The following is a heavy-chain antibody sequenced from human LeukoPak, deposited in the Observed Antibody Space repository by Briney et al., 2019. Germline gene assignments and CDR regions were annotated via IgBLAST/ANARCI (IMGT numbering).Heavy chain of an antibody. CDR2: INQEGSER. D-gene: IGHD1/OR15-1a*01. CDR1: GFTFSGWW. J-gene: IGHJ4*02. V-gene: IGHV3-7*01. CDR3: ATNNAWAFDY. Sequence: GGSLRLSCAASGFTFSGWWMNWVRQAPGKGLEWVASINQEGSERYYVDSVKGRFTISRDNAKNLLFLQMNSLRAEDTAVYYCATNNAWAFDYWGQETLVTVSS.